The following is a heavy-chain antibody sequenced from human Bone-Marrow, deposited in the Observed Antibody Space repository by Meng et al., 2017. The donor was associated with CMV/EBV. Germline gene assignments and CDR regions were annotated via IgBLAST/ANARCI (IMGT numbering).Heavy chain of an antibody. V-gene: IGHV1-69*10. CDR3: ASRLYSNYFYGMDV. CDR1: GGTFSSYA. J-gene: IGHJ6*02. Sequence: SVKVSRKPSGGTFSSYAISWVRQAPGQGLEWMGGISPILGIANYAQKFQGRVTITADKSTSTDYMELSSLRSEDTAVYCWASRLYSNYFYGMDVWGQGTTVTVSS. CDR2: ISPILGIA. D-gene: IGHD4-11*01.